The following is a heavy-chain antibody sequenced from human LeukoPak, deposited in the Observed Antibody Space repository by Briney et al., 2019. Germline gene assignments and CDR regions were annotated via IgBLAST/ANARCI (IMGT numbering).Heavy chain of an antibody. CDR2: IYSGGST. J-gene: IGHJ4*02. V-gene: IGHV3-66*01. Sequence: PGGSLTLSCAASGFTVSSNYMSSVRQPPGKWLEWVSVIYSGGSTYYADSVKGRSTISRDNSKDTLYLQMNSLRAEDTAVYYCARDLSLGYFDYWGQGTLVTVSS. D-gene: IGHD3-16*01. CDR3: ARDLSLGYFDY. CDR1: GFTVSSNY.